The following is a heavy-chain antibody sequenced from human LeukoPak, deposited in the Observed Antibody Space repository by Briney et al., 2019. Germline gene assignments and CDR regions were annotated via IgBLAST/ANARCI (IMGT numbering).Heavy chain of an antibody. J-gene: IGHJ4*02. D-gene: IGHD2-15*01. CDR3: ANRYCSGGSCHRDY. Sequence: PGGSLRLSCAASGFTFSNYGMHWVRQAPGKGLEWVAFIQYDGNNKYYADSVKGRFTISRDNSKNTLYLQMNSLRAEDTALYYCANRYCSGGSCHRDYWGQGTLVTVSS. CDR2: IQYDGNNK. V-gene: IGHV3-30*02. CDR1: GFTFSNYG.